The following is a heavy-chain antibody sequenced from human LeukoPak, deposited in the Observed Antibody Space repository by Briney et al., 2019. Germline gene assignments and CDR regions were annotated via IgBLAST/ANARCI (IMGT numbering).Heavy chain of an antibody. J-gene: IGHJ4*02. Sequence: SETLSLTCTVSGGSFSSYYWSWIRQPPGKGLEWIGYIYYSGSTNYNPSLKSRVTISVDTSKNQFSLKLSSVTAADTAVDYCARLPANYDILTGYIYYFDYWGQGTLVTVSS. CDR2: IYYSGST. V-gene: IGHV4-59*01. D-gene: IGHD3-9*01. CDR1: GGSFSSYY. CDR3: ARLPANYDILTGYIYYFDY.